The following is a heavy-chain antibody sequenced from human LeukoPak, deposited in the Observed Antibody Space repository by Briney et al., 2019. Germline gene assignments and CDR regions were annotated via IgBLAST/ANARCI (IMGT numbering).Heavy chain of an antibody. J-gene: IGHJ4*02. CDR1: GFTFSTYS. Sequence: GGSLTLSCAASGFTFSTYSMNWVRQAPGKGLEWVSSISSSYNYTYYAESLKGRLTISRDNAKNALYLQMSSLRAEDTAVYYCARADGGDIDYRGQGTLVTVSS. D-gene: IGHD2-21*02. CDR3: ARADGGDIDY. V-gene: IGHV3-21*01. CDR2: ISSSYNYT.